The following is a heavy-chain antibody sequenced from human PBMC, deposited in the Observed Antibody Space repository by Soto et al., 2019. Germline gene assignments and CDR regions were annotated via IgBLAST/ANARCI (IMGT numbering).Heavy chain of an antibody. CDR2: INPSGGNT. J-gene: IGHJ3*02. Sequence: ASVKVSCKASGYTFTSYYMHWVRQAPGQGLEWMGIINPSGGNTSYAQKFQGRVTMTRDTSTSTVYMELSSLRSEDTAVYYCARDGDYYYDSSGQTITGSFDIWDQGTMVTVS. CDR3: ARDGDYYYDSSGQTITGSFDI. V-gene: IGHV1-46*01. D-gene: IGHD3-22*01. CDR1: GYTFTSYY.